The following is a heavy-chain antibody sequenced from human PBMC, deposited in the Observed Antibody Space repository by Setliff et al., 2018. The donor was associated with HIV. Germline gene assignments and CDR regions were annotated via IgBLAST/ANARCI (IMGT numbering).Heavy chain of an antibody. CDR2: IHTNRGT. D-gene: IGHD1-7*01. J-gene: IGHJ4*02. V-gene: IGHV4-4*09. Sequence: ASETLSLTCTVSGSSISGYYWSWIRQSPGKGLEWIGYIHTNRGTKTNLSLKTRATVSLDTSKNQFFLRLTSVTATGTAIYYCARHPREEPERNYKFDSWGQGTLVTVSS. CDR1: GSSISGYY. CDR3: ARHPREEPERNYKFDS.